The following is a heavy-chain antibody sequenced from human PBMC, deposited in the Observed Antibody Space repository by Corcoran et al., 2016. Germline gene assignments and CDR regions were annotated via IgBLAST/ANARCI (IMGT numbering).Heavy chain of an antibody. Sequence: QVQLVQSGAEVKKPGASVKVACKASGYTFTGYYMHWVRQAPGQGLEWMGWINPNSGGTNYAQKFQGRVTMTRDTSISTAYMELSRLRSDDTAVYDCASSYYDILTGYWVGYYGMDVWGQGTTVTVSS. CDR1: GYTFTGYY. CDR3: ASSYYDILTGYWVGYYGMDV. J-gene: IGHJ6*02. V-gene: IGHV1-2*02. D-gene: IGHD3-9*01. CDR2: INPNSGGT.